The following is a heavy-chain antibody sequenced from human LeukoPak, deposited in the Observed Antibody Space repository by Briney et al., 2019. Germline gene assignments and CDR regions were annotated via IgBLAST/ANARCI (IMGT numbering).Heavy chain of an antibody. CDR3: ARAPRLRAPLDY. V-gene: IGHV3-30-3*01. CDR1: GFPFSSYA. Sequence: GGSLRLFCAASGFPFSSYAMHWVRQAPGKGLEWVAVISYDGSNKYYADSVKGRITISRDNSKNTLFLQMNSLRAEDTAVYYCARAPRLRAPLDYWGQGTLVTVSS. CDR2: ISYDGSNK. J-gene: IGHJ4*02.